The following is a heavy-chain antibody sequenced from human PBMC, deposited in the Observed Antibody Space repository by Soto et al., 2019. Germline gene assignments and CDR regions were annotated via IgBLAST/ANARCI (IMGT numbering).Heavy chain of an antibody. CDR3: ARQQYGSGWYIFDY. J-gene: IGHJ4*02. CDR1: GGSISDSTYY. CDR2: IYYSGST. Sequence: SETLSLTCTVSGGSISDSTYYWGWIRQPPGKGLEWIGSIYYSGSTYYNPSLKSRVTISIDTSKNQFSLNLSSVTAADAAVYYCARQQYGSGWYIFDYWGQGTLVTVSS. D-gene: IGHD6-19*01. V-gene: IGHV4-39*01.